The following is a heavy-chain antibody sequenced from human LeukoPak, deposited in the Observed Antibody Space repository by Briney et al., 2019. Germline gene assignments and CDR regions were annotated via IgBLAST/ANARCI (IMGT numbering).Heavy chain of an antibody. CDR2: IYYSGST. CDR3: VRVSAITSGPEYYFDY. CDR1: GGSISSYY. Sequence: SETLSLTCTVSGGSISSYYWSWIRQPPGKGLEWIGYIYYSGSTNYNPSLKSRVTISVDTSKNQFSLKLSSVTAADTAVYYCVRVSAITSGPEYYFDYWGQGTLVTVSS. J-gene: IGHJ4*02. V-gene: IGHV4-59*01. D-gene: IGHD5-24*01.